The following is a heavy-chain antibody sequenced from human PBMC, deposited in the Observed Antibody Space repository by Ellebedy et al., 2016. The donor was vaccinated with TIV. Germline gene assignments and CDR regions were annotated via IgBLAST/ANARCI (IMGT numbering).Heavy chain of an antibody. J-gene: IGHJ4*02. CDR1: GFTFSPYA. V-gene: IGHV3-23*01. Sequence: GESLKISCAASGFTFSPYAMAWVRQAPGKGLEWVSGIVGSGAQKYADTVKGRFTISRDNSKRTVDLQMNSLRAEDTAVYYCARGGRRDAYISGLWGQGTLVTVSS. CDR3: ARGGRRDAYISGL. D-gene: IGHD5-24*01. CDR2: IVGSGA.